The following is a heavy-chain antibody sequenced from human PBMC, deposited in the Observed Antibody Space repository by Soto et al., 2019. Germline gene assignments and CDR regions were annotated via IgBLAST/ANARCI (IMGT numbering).Heavy chain of an antibody. J-gene: IGHJ5*02. CDR3: ARDQPYGDYPYNWFDP. D-gene: IGHD4-17*01. CDR2: IIPIFGTA. CDR1: GGTFSSYA. V-gene: IGHV1-69*01. Sequence: QVQLVQSGAEVKKPGSSVKVSCKASGGTFSSYAISWVRQAPGQGLEWTGGIIPIFGTANYAQKFQGRVTITADESTSTAYMELSSLRSEDTAVYYCARDQPYGDYPYNWFDPWGQGTLVTVSS.